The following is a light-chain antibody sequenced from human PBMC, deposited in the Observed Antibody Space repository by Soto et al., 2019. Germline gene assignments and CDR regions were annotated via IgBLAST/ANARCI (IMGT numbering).Light chain of an antibody. CDR1: QSVINK. V-gene: IGKV3-15*01. Sequence: EIVMTQSPATLSGSPGERATLSCRASQSVINKLAWYQQKPGQAPRLLIFGASTRATGIPARFSGSGSGTEFTLTISSLQSEDFAVYFCQQYHNWPTWTFGQGTKVEIK. CDR3: QQYHNWPTWT. J-gene: IGKJ1*01. CDR2: GAS.